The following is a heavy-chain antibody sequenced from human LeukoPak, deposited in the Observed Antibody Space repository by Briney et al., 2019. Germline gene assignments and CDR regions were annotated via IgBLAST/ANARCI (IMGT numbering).Heavy chain of an antibody. CDR3: ARVSQVYVNNWFDP. CDR1: GYTFTGYY. J-gene: IGHJ5*02. V-gene: IGHV1-2*02. CDR2: INPNSGGT. Sequence: ASVKVSCKASGYTFTGYYMHWVRQAPGQGLEWMGWINPNSGGTNYAQKFQGRVTMTRDTSISTAYMELSRLRSDDTAVYYCARVSQVYVNNWFDPWGQGTLVTVSS. D-gene: IGHD2-8*01.